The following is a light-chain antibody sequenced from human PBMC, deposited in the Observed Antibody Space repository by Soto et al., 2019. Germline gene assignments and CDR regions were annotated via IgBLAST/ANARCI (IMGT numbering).Light chain of an antibody. J-gene: IGLJ1*01. Sequence: QSVLTQPASVSGSPGQSITISCTGNSSDVGSYNLVSWYQQHPGKAPKLMIYEGSKRPSGVSNRFSGSKSGNTASLTISGLQAEDEADYYCCSYAGSRYVFGTGTKVTVL. CDR1: SSDVGSYNL. CDR3: CSYAGSRYV. V-gene: IGLV2-23*01. CDR2: EGS.